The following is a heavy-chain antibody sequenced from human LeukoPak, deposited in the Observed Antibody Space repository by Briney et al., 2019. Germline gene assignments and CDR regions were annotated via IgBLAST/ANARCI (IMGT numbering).Heavy chain of an antibody. CDR3: ARTRTLPVAGGFDA. J-gene: IGHJ5*02. V-gene: IGHV3-74*01. Sequence: GGSLRLSCAASGFTFSSFWMHWVRQDPGKGLVWVSRISPDGMTTIHPDSVKGRFTVSRDNAKNTLYLQMNSLRAEDTAVYYCARTRTLPVAGGFDAWGQGTLVTVSS. D-gene: IGHD6-13*01. CDR1: GFTFSSFW. CDR2: ISPDGMTT.